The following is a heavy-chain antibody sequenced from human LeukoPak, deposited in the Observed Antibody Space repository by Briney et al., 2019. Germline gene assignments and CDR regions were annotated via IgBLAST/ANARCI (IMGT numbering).Heavy chain of an antibody. CDR3: ARDRKLIAVAGTDWFDP. CDR1: GFTFSSYS. CDR2: ISSSSSYI. Sequence: GGSLRLSCAASGFTFSSYSMNWVRQAPGKGLEWVSSISSSSSYIYYADSVKGRFTISRDNAKNSLYLQMNSLRAEDTAVYYCARDRKLIAVAGTDWFDPWGQGTLVTVSS. V-gene: IGHV3-21*01. D-gene: IGHD6-19*01. J-gene: IGHJ5*02.